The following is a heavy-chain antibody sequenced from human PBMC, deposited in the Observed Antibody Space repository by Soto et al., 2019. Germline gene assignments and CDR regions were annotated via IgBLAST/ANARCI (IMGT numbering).Heavy chain of an antibody. CDR2: VLSSGRP. V-gene: IGHV4-39*01. J-gene: IGHJ4*02. Sequence: QLQLQESGPGLVKPSETLSLTCTVSGGSITSSHYWGWIRQPPGKGLEWIGSVLSSGRPHYSPSFRSRVTFSADTSKNQFSLRVRSVTATDTAVYFCARHYNTGAFFDYWGQGNLVTVSS. CDR1: GGSITSSHY. CDR3: ARHYNTGAFFDY. D-gene: IGHD1-20*01.